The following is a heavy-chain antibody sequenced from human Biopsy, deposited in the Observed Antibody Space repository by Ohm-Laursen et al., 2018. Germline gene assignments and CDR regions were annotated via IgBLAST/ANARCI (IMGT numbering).Heavy chain of an antibody. CDR3: ARWETTLGRSLDS. CDR2: MSPNTGNT. V-gene: IGHV1-8*01. D-gene: IGHD1-26*01. CDR1: GYTFTSHD. J-gene: IGHJ4*02. Sequence: GSSVKVSCKASGYTFTSHDINWVRQATGQGLEWMGWMSPNTGNTVYAQRFQDRVTMTSDTSTGTAYMELTSLTSDDTAVYFCARWETTLGRSLDSWGQGTGRRLL.